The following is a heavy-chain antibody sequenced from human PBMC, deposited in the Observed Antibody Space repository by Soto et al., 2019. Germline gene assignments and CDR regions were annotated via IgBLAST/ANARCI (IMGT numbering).Heavy chain of an antibody. V-gene: IGHV1-69*02. J-gene: IGHJ6*02. D-gene: IGHD2-15*01. Sequence: QVQLVQSGAEVKKPGSSVKVSCKASGGTFRRYTFTWVRQAPGQGLEWMGRIIPIVDIPNYAQNFQGRVTITAAKSTSTAYMELSSLTSDDTAVYYCASHFTGVLVLGTSPPGGDNYGWDVWGQGTTVSVS. CDR3: ASHFTGVLVLGTSPPGGDNYGWDV. CDR2: IIPIVDIP. CDR1: GGTFRRYT.